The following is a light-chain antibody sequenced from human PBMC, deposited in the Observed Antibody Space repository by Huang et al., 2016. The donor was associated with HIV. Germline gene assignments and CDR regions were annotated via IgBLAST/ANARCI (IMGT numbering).Light chain of an antibody. V-gene: IGKV3-11*01. CDR3: QQRSNWPPFT. CDR1: QKINTD. Sequence: EILLTQSPATLSLSPGERATLSCKASQKINTDLAWYQQKPGQAPRLLIYDASTRAPATPARFRGSGSGTDFPLTITNLEPEDFAVYFCQQRSNWPPFTFGPGTKVDRK. CDR2: DAS. J-gene: IGKJ3*01.